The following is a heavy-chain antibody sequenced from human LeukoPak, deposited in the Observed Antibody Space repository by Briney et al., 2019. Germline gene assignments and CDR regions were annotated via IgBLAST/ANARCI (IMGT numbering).Heavy chain of an antibody. D-gene: IGHD2-15*01. CDR3: ASRHCSGGGCYFAGADPFDY. CDR1: GFTVSSTY. V-gene: IGHV3-53*01. CDR2: IYSGGNI. J-gene: IGHJ4*02. Sequence: GGSLRLSCAASGFTVSSTYMSWVRQAPGKGLEWVSVIYSGGNIYYIDSVKGRFTISRDTSKNTLYLQMNSLRAEDTAVYFCASRHCSGGGCYFAGADPFDYWGQGTWVTVSS.